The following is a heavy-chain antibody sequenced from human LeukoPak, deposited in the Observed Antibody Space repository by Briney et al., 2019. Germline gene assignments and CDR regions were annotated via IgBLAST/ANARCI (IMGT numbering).Heavy chain of an antibody. V-gene: IGHV3-48*04. CDR2: ISSSNTI. J-gene: IGHJ4*02. Sequence: GGSLRLSCAASGFTFSSYSVNWVRQAPGKGLEWLSYISSSNTIYYADSVKGRFTISRDNAKNSLYLQMNSLRAEDTAVYYCARGKGYFDYWGQGTLVTVSS. CDR3: ARGKGYFDY. CDR1: GFTFSSYS.